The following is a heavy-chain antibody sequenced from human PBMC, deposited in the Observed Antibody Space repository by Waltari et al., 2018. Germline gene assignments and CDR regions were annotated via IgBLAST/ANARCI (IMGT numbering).Heavy chain of an antibody. J-gene: IGHJ6*02. D-gene: IGHD3-10*01. V-gene: IGHV4-59*11. CDR1: GGSISSHY. CDR3: ARKEYYYGSGSYRRGMDV. CDR2: IYSSGST. Sequence: QVQLQESGPGLVKPSETLSLTCTVSGGSISSHYWRWIRQPPGKGLEWIGYIYSSGSTNYNPSLKSRVTISVDTSKNQFSLKLSSVTAADTAVYYCARKEYYYGSGSYRRGMDVWGQGTTVTVSS.